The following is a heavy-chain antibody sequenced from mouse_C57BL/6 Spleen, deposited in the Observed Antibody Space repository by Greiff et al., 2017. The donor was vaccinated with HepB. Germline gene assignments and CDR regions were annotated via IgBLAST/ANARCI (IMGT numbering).Heavy chain of an antibody. D-gene: IGHD2-2*01. CDR3: ARWGYDNFDY. Sequence: QVQLQQPGAELVKPGASVKMSCKASGYTFTSYWITWVKQRPGQGLEWIGDIYPGSGSTNYNEKFKSKATLSVDTSSCTAYMQLSSLTSEDSAVYDCARWGYDNFDYWGQGTTLTVSS. CDR1: GYTFTSYW. CDR2: IYPGSGST. V-gene: IGHV1-55*01. J-gene: IGHJ2*01.